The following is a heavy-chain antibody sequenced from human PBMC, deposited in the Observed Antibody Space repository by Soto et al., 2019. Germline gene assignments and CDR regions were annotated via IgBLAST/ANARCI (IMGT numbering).Heavy chain of an antibody. V-gene: IGHV3-30*18. CDR2: ISYDGSNK. CDR3: AKGIEYQLPRYYYCYGMDV. Sequence: GGSLRLSWAASGLIFSSCCMHWGRQAPGKGLEWVAVISYDGSNKYYADSVKGRFTISRDNSKNTLYLQMNSLRAEDTAVYYCAKGIEYQLPRYYYCYGMDVWGQGTTVNVSS. J-gene: IGHJ6*02. D-gene: IGHD2-2*01. CDR1: GLIFSSCC.